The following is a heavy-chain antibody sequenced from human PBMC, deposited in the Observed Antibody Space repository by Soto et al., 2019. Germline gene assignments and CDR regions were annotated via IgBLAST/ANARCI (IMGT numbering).Heavy chain of an antibody. J-gene: IGHJ4*02. Sequence: SETLSLTCTVSGGSISSYYWSWIRQPPGKGLEWIGYIYYSGSTNYNPSLKSRVTISVDTSKNQFSLKLNSVTAADTAVYYCTRGSGWDLRFDYWGQGNLVTVSS. V-gene: IGHV4-59*01. D-gene: IGHD6-19*01. CDR3: TRGSGWDLRFDY. CDR2: IYYSGST. CDR1: GGSISSYY.